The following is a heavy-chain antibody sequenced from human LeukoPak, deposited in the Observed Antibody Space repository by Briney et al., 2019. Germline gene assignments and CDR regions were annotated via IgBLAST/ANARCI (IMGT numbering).Heavy chain of an antibody. CDR1: GFTFSSYA. CDR3: EWSGNDYYFDY. J-gene: IGHJ4*02. Sequence: AGGSLRLSCAASGFTFSSYAMSWVRQAPGKGLEWVSAISGSGGSTYYADSVKGRFTISRDNSKNTLYLQMNSLRAEDTAVYYCEWSGNDYYFDYWGQGTLVSVSS. CDR2: ISGSGGST. V-gene: IGHV3-23*01. D-gene: IGHD1-1*01.